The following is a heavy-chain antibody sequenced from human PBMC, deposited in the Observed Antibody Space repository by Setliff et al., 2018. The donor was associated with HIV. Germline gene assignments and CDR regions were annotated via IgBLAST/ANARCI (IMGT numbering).Heavy chain of an antibody. J-gene: IGHJ2*01. Sequence: GGSLRLSCVASGFTFINYAMSWVRQAPGKGLEWVSVITNSGSDTYHADSVKGRFTISRDKSKNTVYLQMNSLRAEDTATYYCAKVFGTSPLVGYFDLWGRGTRVTVSS. V-gene: IGHV3-23*01. CDR1: GFTFINYA. CDR3: AKVFGTSPLVGYFDL. D-gene: IGHD3-10*01. CDR2: ITNSGSDT.